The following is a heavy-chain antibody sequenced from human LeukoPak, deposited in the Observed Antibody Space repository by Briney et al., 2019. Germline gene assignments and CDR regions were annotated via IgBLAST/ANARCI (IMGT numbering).Heavy chain of an antibody. CDR1: GYTFTSYG. CDR2: ISAYSRNT. J-gene: IGHJ1*01. Sequence: AASVTVSCKASGYTFTSYGISWVRQAPGQGLEWMGWISAYSRNTNYAQKLQGRVTMTTDTSTSTAYMELRSLRSDDTAVYYCARARGLYSGNYFLHWGQGTLVTVSS. V-gene: IGHV1-18*01. D-gene: IGHD1-26*01. CDR3: ARARGLYSGNYFLH.